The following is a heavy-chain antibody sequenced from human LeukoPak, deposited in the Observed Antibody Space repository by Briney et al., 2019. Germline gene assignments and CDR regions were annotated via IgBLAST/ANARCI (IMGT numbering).Heavy chain of an antibody. CDR2: IYSGGST. J-gene: IGHJ3*02. CDR3: ARDRLVGANDAFDI. Sequence: PGGSLRLSCAASGFTVSSNYMSWVRQAPGKGLEWVSVIYSGGSTYYADSVKGRFTISRDNSKNTLYLQMNSLRAEDTAVYYCARDRLVGANDAFDIWGQGTMVTVSS. CDR1: GFTVSSNY. D-gene: IGHD1-26*01. V-gene: IGHV3-66*01.